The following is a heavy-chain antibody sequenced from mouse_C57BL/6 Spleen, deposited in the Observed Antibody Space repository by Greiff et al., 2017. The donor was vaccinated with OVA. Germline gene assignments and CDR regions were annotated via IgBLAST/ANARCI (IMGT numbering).Heavy chain of an antibody. CDR3: ARAHYSNYVAPWFAY. V-gene: IGHV1-72*01. J-gene: IGHJ3*01. Sequence: QVHVKQPGAELVKPGASVKLSCKASGYTFTSYWMHWVKQRPGRGLEWIGRIDPNSGGTKYNEKFKSKATLTVDKPSSTAYMQLSSLTSEDSAVSYCARAHYSNYVAPWFAYWGQGTLVTVSA. CDR1: GYTFTSYW. D-gene: IGHD2-5*01. CDR2: IDPNSGGT.